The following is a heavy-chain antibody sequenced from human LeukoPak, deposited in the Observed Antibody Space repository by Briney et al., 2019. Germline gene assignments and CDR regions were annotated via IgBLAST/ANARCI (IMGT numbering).Heavy chain of an antibody. Sequence: PGGSLRLSCAASGFTFSSYSMNWVRQAPGKGLEWVLSISSSSSYIYYADSVKGRFTISRDNAKNSLYLQMNSLRAEDTAVYYCARGPRSYGMDVWGQGTTVTVSS. CDR1: GFTFSSYS. CDR2: ISSSSSYI. CDR3: ARGPRSYGMDV. J-gene: IGHJ6*02. V-gene: IGHV3-21*01.